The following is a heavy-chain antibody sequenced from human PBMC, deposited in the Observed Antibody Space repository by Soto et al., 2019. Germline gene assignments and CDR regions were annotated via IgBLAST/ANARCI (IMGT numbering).Heavy chain of an antibody. CDR3: ARDAKRDYYYGMDV. CDR1: GGSISSGGYY. V-gene: IGHV4-31*03. CDR2: IYYSGST. Sequence: SETLSLTCTVSGGSISSGGYYWSWIRQHPGKGLEWIGYIYYSGSTYYNPSLKSRVTISVDTSKNQFSLKLSSVTAADTAVYYCARDAKRDYYYGMDVWGHGTTVTVSS. J-gene: IGHJ6*02.